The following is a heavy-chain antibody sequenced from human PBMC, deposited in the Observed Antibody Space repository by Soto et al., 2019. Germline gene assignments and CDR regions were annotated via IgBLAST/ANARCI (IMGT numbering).Heavy chain of an antibody. CDR2: ISRDGGAT. CDR3: AKVSILTESYHYYAMDV. Sequence: VQLVESGGGLIQPGGALRLSCAASGFTFSAYAMSWVRQAPGKGLEWVSGISRDGGATDYADSVKGRLTISRDNAKNTLFLQMHSLRAEDTAIYYCAKVSILTESYHYYAMDVWGQGTTVTVSS. V-gene: IGHV3-23*04. CDR1: GFTFSAYA. D-gene: IGHD3-9*01. J-gene: IGHJ6*02.